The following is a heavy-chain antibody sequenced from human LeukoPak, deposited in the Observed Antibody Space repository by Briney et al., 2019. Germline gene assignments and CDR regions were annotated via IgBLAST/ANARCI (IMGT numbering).Heavy chain of an antibody. J-gene: IGHJ4*02. CDR2: TSSDGSNK. D-gene: IGHD3-10*01. V-gene: IGHV3-30*03. CDR1: GFTFSSLG. Sequence: PGGSLRLSCAASGFTFSSLGMHWVRQAPGKGLEWVALTSSDGSNKYYADSVKGRFTISRDNSRNTLFLQMNSLRSEDTAVYFCAIEGGDGDLLSYWGQGTLVTVSS. CDR3: AIEGGDGDLLSY.